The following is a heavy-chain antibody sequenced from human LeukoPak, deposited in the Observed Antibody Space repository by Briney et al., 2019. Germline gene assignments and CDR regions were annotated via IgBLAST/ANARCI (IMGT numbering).Heavy chain of an antibody. V-gene: IGHV3-30*02. J-gene: IGHJ4*02. Sequence: QPGVSLRLSCAASGFTFSNHGMHWVRQDPGKGLEWVAYISYDGSSKYYADSVKGRLTLSRDNSKNTVSLQMNSLRAEDTAVYYCTRDSNYSFDYWGQGTLVTVSS. CDR3: TRDSNYSFDY. D-gene: IGHD4-11*01. CDR1: GFTFSNHG. CDR2: ISYDGSSK.